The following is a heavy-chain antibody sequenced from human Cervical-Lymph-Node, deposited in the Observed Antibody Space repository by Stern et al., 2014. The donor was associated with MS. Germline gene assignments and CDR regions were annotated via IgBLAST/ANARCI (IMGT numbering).Heavy chain of an antibody. D-gene: IGHD4-17*01. CDR1: GGTFSSYA. J-gene: IGHJ6*02. CDR3: ARPTTVTVGTMDV. CDR2: IIPICGTA. V-gene: IGHV1-69*01. Sequence: QMQLVQSGAEVKKPGSSVKVSCKASGGTFSSYAINWVRQAPGQGLEWVGGIIPICGTANYAQKFQGRVTITADDSTSTVYMELSSLRSEDTAVFYCARPTTVTVGTMDVWGQGTTVTVSS.